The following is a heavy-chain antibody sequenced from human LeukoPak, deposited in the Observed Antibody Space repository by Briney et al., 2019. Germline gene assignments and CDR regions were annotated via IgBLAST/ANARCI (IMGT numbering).Heavy chain of an antibody. CDR3: ARDPLLWFGGATQDYYYYMDV. Sequence: GGSLRLSCAASGFTFSSYAMSWVRQAPGKGLEWVSVIYSGGSTYYADSVKGRLTISRDNAKNSLYLQMNSLRAEDTAVYYCARDPLLWFGGATQDYYYYMDVWGKGTTVTVSS. D-gene: IGHD3-10*01. CDR1: GFTFSSYA. CDR2: IYSGGST. V-gene: IGHV3-66*01. J-gene: IGHJ6*03.